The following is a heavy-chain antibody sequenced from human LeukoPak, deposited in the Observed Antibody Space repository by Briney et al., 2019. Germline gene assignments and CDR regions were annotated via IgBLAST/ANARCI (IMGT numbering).Heavy chain of an antibody. J-gene: IGHJ4*02. V-gene: IGHV3-21*01. CDR1: GFTLTYFS. CDR3: ARAGDGGYYFDY. Sequence: PGGSLRLPCAASGFTLTYFSMNWVRQAPGKGLEWVSSISSSSTYIHYADSVRGRFTISRDNAKNSLYLQMNSLRAEDTAVYYCARAGDGGYYFDYWGQGTLVIVSS. D-gene: IGHD3-16*01. CDR2: ISSSSTYI.